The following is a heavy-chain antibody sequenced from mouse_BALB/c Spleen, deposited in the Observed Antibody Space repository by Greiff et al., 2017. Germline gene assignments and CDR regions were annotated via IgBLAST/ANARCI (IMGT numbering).Heavy chain of an antibody. CDR2: INPNNGGT. D-gene: IGHD1-1*01. Sequence: VQLQQSGPELVKPGASVKIPCKASGYTFTDYNMDWVKQSHGKSLEWIGDINPNNGGTIYNQKFKGKATLTVDKSSSTAYMELRSLTSEDTAVYYCARRSSITTVYFDYWGQGTTLTVSS. CDR3: ARRSSITTVYFDY. J-gene: IGHJ2*01. CDR1: GYTFTDYN. V-gene: IGHV1-18*01.